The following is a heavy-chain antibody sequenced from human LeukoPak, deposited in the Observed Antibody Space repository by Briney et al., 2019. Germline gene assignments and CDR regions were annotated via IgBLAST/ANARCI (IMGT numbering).Heavy chain of an antibody. CDR1: GSSFTSYW. J-gene: IGHJ4*02. CDR3: ARQRIPYCTGGTCPFDY. CDR2: IYPGDSDT. Sequence: GESLKISCKGSGSSFTSYWSGWVRQLPGKGLEWMGIIYPGDSDTRYNPSFQGQVTISADKSISTAYLQWSSLKASDTAMYYCARQRIPYCTGGTCPFDYWGQGTLVTVSS. D-gene: IGHD2-15*01. V-gene: IGHV5-51*01.